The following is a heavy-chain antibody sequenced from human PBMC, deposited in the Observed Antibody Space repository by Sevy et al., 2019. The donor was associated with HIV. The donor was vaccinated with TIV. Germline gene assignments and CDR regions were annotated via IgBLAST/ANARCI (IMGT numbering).Heavy chain of an antibody. V-gene: IGHV3-7*01. CDR3: AHETFGRFES. D-gene: IGHD3-16*01. J-gene: IGHJ4*02. Sequence: GGSLRLSCAASGFTFSTTWMNWVRQAPGKGLEWVVNIRGDGIYKHYVHSVEGRFTISRDNAKNLLFLQMNSLRVEDTAVYYCAHETFGRFESWGQGTLVTVSS. CDR1: GFTFSTTW. CDR2: IRGDGIYK.